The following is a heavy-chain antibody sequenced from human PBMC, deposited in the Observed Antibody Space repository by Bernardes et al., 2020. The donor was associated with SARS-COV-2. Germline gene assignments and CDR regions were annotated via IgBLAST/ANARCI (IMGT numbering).Heavy chain of an antibody. Sequence: SETLSLTCTVSGGSVSSGSYYWSWIRQPPGKGLEWIGYSYYSGSTNYNPSLKSRVTISVDTSKNQFSLKLSSVTAADTAVYYCARDRIVVVPAAMPYYYGMDVWGQGTTVTVSS. CDR3: ARDRIVVVPAAMPYYYGMDV. V-gene: IGHV4-61*01. CDR2: SYYSGST. J-gene: IGHJ6*02. D-gene: IGHD2-2*01. CDR1: GGSVSSGSYY.